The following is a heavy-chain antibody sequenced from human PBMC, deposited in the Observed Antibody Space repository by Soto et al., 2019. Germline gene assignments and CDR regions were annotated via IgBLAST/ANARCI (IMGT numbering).Heavy chain of an antibody. CDR3: PLYDSYDAFDI. CDR1: GFTFSIEW. Sequence: GGSLRLSCAASGFTFSIEWMSWVRQAPGKGLEWVGRIKSKTDGGTTDYAALVKGRFTISRDDSKNTLYLQMNSLKTEDTAVYYCPLYDSYDAFDIWGQGTMVTVSS. V-gene: IGHV3-15*01. CDR2: IKSKTDGGTT. D-gene: IGHD3-22*01. J-gene: IGHJ3*02.